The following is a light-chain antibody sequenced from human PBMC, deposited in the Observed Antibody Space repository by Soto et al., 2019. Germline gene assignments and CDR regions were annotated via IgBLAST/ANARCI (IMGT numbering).Light chain of an antibody. CDR2: EGG. CDR3: CSFASNTYV. J-gene: IGLJ1*01. V-gene: IGLV2-23*01. CDR1: SSDVGSYNL. Sequence: QSALTQPASVSGCPGQSITLSCTGTSSDVGSYNLVSWYQQHPGKAPKLMISEGGKRPSGVSNRFSGSKSGNTASLTISGLQAQDEADYYCCSFASNTYVFGTRTKLTVL.